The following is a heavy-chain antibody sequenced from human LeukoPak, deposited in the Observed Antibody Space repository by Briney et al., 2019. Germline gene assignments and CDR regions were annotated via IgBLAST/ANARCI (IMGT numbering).Heavy chain of an antibody. J-gene: IGHJ4*02. CDR1: GLTFSSYT. Sequence: GGSLRLSCAASGLTFSSYTMHWIRQAPGKGLEWVSSISGSNSYIFYADSVKGRFTVSRDNAKDSLYLQMNSLRAEDTAVYYCARALTTLTYEGYWGQGTLVTVSS. CDR2: ISGSNSYI. D-gene: IGHD1-1*01. V-gene: IGHV3-21*01. CDR3: ARALTTLTYEGY.